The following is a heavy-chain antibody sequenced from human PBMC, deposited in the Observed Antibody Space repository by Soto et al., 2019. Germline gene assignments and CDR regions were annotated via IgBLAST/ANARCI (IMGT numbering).Heavy chain of an antibody. CDR1: GGSISSGGYY. CDR3: ARHPRIVVVPYNWFDP. CDR2: IYYSGST. Sequence: SETLSLTCTVSGGSISSGGYYWSWIRQHPGKGLEWIGHIYYSGSTYYNPSLKSRVTISVDTSKNQFSLKLSSVTAADTAVYYCARHPRIVVVPYNWFDPWGQGTLVTVSS. J-gene: IGHJ5*02. D-gene: IGHD2-21*01. V-gene: IGHV4-31*03.